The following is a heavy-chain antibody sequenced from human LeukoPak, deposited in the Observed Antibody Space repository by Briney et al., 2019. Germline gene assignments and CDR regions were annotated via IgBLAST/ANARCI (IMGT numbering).Heavy chain of an antibody. CDR3: ATKQWLAPPPDS. CDR2: INTDGTVT. V-gene: IGHV3-74*01. D-gene: IGHD6-19*01. CDR1: GFPFSKSW. J-gene: IGHJ4*02. Sequence: HPGGSLRLSCAASGFPFSKSWMLWVRQAPGKGLESVSRINTDGTVTTYADSVKGRFTVSRDNADNTMFMQMNSVRDEDTAVYYCATKQWLAPPPDSWGQGTPVTVSS.